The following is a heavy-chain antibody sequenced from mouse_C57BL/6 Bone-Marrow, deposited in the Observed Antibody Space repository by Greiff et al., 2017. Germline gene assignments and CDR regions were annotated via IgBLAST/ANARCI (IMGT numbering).Heavy chain of an antibody. V-gene: IGHV3-6*01. CDR2: ISYDGSN. CDR1: GYSITSGYY. Sequence: EVKLQESGPGLVKPSQSLSLTCSVTGYSITSGYYWNWIRQFPGNKLEWMGYISYDGSNNYNPSLKNRISITRDTSKNQFFLKLNSVTTEDTATYYCARHDAWFAYWGQGTLVTVSA. J-gene: IGHJ3*01. D-gene: IGHD2-3*01. CDR3: ARHDAWFAY.